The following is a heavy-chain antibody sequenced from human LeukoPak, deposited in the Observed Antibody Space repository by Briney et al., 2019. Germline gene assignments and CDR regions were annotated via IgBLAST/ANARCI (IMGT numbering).Heavy chain of an antibody. D-gene: IGHD1/OR15-1a*01. V-gene: IGHV3-74*01. Sequence: PGGSLRLSCAASEFTFSRYWMHWVRQAPGKGLGWVSHINNGGHSTGYADSVKGRFTISRDNAKNTLYLQMNSLRAEDTAVYYCACQTTYDYYYMDVWGKGTTVTVSS. CDR1: EFTFSRYW. J-gene: IGHJ6*03. CDR3: ACQTTYDYYYMDV. CDR2: INNGGHST.